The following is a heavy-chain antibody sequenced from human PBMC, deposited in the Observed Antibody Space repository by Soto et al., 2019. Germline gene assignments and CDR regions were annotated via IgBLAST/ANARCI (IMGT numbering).Heavy chain of an antibody. D-gene: IGHD1-1*01. V-gene: IGHV3-23*01. CDR2: ISGTGYSR. Sequence: EVQLLESGGELVQPGGSLRLYCAASGFAFSSYSLSWVRRAPGTGVEWVSGISGTGYSRYYIDSVKGRFTISRDNSKSTLYLQMNSLRVEDTAVYYCARSLGNHRNDDYLSCWSQGTGVTASS. CDR1: GFAFSSYS. J-gene: IGHJ4*02. CDR3: ARSLGNHRNDDYLSC.